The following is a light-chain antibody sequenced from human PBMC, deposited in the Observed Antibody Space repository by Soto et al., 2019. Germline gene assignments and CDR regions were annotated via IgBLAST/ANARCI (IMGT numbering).Light chain of an antibody. CDR3: QSYDSSLSVV. CDR1: SSNIGAGYD. V-gene: IGLV1-40*01. J-gene: IGLJ2*01. Sequence: QSVLTQPPSVSGAPGQRVTISCTGSSSNIGAGYDVHWYQQLPGTAPKRLMYGNSNRPSGVPDRFSGSKSGTSASLAITGLQAEYEADYYCQSYDSSLSVVFGGGTQLTVL. CDR2: GNS.